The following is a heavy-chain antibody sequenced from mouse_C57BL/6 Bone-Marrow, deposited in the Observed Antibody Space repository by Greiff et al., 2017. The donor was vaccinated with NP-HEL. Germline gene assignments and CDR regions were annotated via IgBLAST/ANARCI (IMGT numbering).Heavy chain of an antibody. CDR3: AKARLRLYDAMDY. V-gene: IGHV1-58*01. Sequence: EVKLMESGAELVRPGSSVKMSCKTSGYTFTSYGINWVKQRPGQGLEWIGYIYIGNGYTEYNEKFKGKATLTSDKSSSTAYMQLSSLTSEDSAIYYRAKARLRLYDAMDYWGQGTSVTVST. CDR2: IYIGNGYT. CDR1: GYTFTSYG. J-gene: IGHJ4*01. D-gene: IGHD2-2*01.